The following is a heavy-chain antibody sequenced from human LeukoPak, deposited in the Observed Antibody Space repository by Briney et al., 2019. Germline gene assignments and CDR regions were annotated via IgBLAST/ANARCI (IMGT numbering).Heavy chain of an antibody. J-gene: IGHJ4*02. CDR3: AKEVIVVVPAAIYYFDY. CDR1: GFTFSSYG. Sequence: GGSLRLSCAASGFTFSSYGMHWVRQAPGKGLEWVPVISYDGSNKYYADSVKGRFTISRDNSKNTLYLQMNSLRAEDTAVYYCAKEVIVVVPAAIYYFDYWGQGTLVTVSS. D-gene: IGHD2-2*01. CDR2: ISYDGSNK. V-gene: IGHV3-30*18.